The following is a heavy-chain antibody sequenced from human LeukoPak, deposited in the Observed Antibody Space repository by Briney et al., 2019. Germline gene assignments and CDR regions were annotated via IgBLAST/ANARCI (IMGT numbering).Heavy chain of an antibody. D-gene: IGHD3-10*01. CDR1: GYSFSSYW. Sequence: GESLQISCKGSGYSFSSYWIGWVRPMPGKGLEWMGIIYPGDSETRYSPSSQGQVTISADKSISTAYLQWSSLKASDTAMYYCAREAYGSGSPLDYWGQGTLVTVSS. CDR2: IYPGDSET. CDR3: AREAYGSGSPLDY. J-gene: IGHJ4*02. V-gene: IGHV5-51*01.